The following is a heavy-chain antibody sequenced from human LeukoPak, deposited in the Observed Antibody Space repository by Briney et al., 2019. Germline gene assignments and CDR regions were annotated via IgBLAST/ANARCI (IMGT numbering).Heavy chain of an antibody. J-gene: IGHJ2*01. CDR1: GLTFSSYA. Sequence: GGSLRLSCAASGLTFSSYAMSWVRQAPGKGLEWVSAISGSGGSTYYADSVKGRFTISRDNSKNTLYLQMNSLRAEDTAVYYCAKDESYYDFWSGYSASYWYFDLWGRGTLVTVSS. CDR3: AKDESYYDFWSGYSASYWYFDL. V-gene: IGHV3-23*01. D-gene: IGHD3-3*01. CDR2: ISGSGGST.